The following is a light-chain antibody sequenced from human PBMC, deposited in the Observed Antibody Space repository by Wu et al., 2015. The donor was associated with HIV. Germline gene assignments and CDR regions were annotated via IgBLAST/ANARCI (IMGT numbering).Light chain of an antibody. CDR3: QQYNNWPPLT. CDR2: GAS. V-gene: IGKV3-15*01. CDR1: QSVSNY. Sequence: EIVLTQSPATLSLSPGERGTLSCRASQSVSNYLAWYQQKPGQAPRLLIYGASTRATGTPARFSGSGSGTDFSLTISSMQSEDFAVYYCQQYNNWPPLTFGGGTRVELK. J-gene: IGKJ4*01.